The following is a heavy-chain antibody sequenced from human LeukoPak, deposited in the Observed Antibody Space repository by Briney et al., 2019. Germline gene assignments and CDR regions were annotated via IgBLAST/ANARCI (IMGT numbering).Heavy chain of an antibody. CDR2: ISYDGSDK. CDR3: AKDWSWSSGFDY. D-gene: IGHD3-22*01. CDR1: GFTFSHYG. J-gene: IGHJ4*02. Sequence: PGGSLRLSCAASGFTFSHYGMHWVRQAPGKGLEWVAVISYDGSDKYYADSVKGRFTISRDNSKNTLYLQMNSLRAEDTAIYYCAKDWSWSSGFDYWGQGTLVTVSS. V-gene: IGHV3-30*18.